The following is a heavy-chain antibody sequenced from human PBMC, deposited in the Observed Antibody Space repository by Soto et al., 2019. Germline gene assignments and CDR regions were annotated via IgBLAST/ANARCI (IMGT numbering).Heavy chain of an antibody. CDR1: GGSISRGGYY. V-gene: IGHV4-31*03. CDR3: AIIAVPGASY. Sequence: SETLSLTCSASGGSISRGGYYWSWIRQHPGEGVEYMWYIYETGATYDKPSLKSRVSISADTCNIQFSLKLSSVTGADSAVYFCAIIAVPGASYWGQGTLVTVSS. J-gene: IGHJ4*02. CDR2: IYETGAT. D-gene: IGHD7-27*01.